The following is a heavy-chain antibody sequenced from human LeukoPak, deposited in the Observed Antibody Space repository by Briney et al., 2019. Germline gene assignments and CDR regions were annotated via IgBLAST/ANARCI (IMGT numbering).Heavy chain of an antibody. Sequence: GGSLRLSCAASGFTFRTYAMHWVRQAPGKGLEYVSAISSNGGSTYYAKSVKGRFTMSRDNSKNTLYLQMGSLRAEDMAVYYCAREAPDCGGDCYREGPLDYWGQGTLVTVSS. J-gene: IGHJ4*02. D-gene: IGHD2-21*02. V-gene: IGHV3-64*01. CDR3: AREAPDCGGDCYREGPLDY. CDR1: GFTFRTYA. CDR2: ISSNGGST.